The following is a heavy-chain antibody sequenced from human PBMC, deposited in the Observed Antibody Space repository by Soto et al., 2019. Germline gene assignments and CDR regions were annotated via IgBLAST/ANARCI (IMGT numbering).Heavy chain of an antibody. V-gene: IGHV1-69*12. CDR3: ARDRGPSSGYYPYWFDP. J-gene: IGHJ5*02. D-gene: IGHD3-22*01. CDR2: IIPIFGTA. Sequence: QVQLVQSGAEVKKPGSSVKVSCKASGGTFSSYAITWVRQAPGQGLEWMGGIIPIFGTANYAQKFQGRVTITADEYTGTAYMALSSLRSEDTAVYYCARDRGPSSGYYPYWFDPWGQGTLVTVSS. CDR1: GGTFSSYA.